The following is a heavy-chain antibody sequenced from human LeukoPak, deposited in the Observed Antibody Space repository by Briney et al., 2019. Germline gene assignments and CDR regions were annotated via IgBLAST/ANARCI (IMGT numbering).Heavy chain of an antibody. V-gene: IGHV5-51*01. CDR3: ARARIAARGGAFDI. J-gene: IGHJ3*02. D-gene: IGHD6-6*01. Sequence: GESLKISCKGSGYTFTNYWIAWVRQMPGGWVRQMPGIGLEWMGIVHPGASDIRYSSSFEGQVTISADKSITTAYLQWSSLKASDTAMYYCARARIAARGGAFDIWGQGTMVTVSS. CDR1: GYTFTNYW. CDR2: VHPGASDI.